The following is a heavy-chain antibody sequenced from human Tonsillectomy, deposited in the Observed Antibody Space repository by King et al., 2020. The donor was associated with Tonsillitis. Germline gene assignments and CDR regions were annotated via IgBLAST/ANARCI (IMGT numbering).Heavy chain of an antibody. Sequence: QVQLVESGGGVVQPGRSLRLSCAASGFTFSSYGMHWVRQAPGKGLEWVAVISYDGSNKYYADSVKGRLTISRDNSKNTLYLQMNSLRAEDTAVYYCAKIGGVPRAVAGLTDYYDSSGYYYYWGQGTLVTVSS. D-gene: IGHD3-22*01. CDR3: AKIGGVPRAVAGLTDYYDSSGYYYY. V-gene: IGHV3-30*18. J-gene: IGHJ4*02. CDR2: ISYDGSNK. CDR1: GFTFSSYG.